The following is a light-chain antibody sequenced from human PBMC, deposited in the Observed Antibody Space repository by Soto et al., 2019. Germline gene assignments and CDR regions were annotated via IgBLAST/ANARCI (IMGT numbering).Light chain of an antibody. CDR2: AAS. V-gene: IGKV1-39*01. CDR1: QSISSY. J-gene: IGKJ1*01. CDR3: QQTYSTPET. Sequence: DIQMTQSTSSLSASVGDRVTITCRASQSISSYLNWYQQKPGKAPKLLIYAASSLQGGVPSRFSGSGSGTDFTLTISSLQPEDFATYYCQQTYSTPETFGQGTKVEIK.